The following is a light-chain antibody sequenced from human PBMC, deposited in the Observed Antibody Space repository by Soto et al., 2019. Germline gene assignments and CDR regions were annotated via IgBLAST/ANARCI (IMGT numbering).Light chain of an antibody. CDR1: QSVSKY. CDR3: QHYAGSPWT. V-gene: IGKV3-20*01. CDR2: GAS. Sequence: EIVLTQSPGTLSLSPGERATLSCRASQSVSKYLAWYQQKPGQAPRVLIYGASSRATGIPDRFSGRGSGTDFTLTISRLGPEDFAVYYCQHYAGSPWTFGQGTKVEIK. J-gene: IGKJ1*01.